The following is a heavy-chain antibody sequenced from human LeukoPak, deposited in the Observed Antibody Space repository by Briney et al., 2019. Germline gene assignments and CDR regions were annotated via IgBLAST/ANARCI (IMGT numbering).Heavy chain of an antibody. CDR1: GYTFTSYD. J-gene: IGHJ5*02. Sequence: ASVKVSCKASGYTFTSYDINWVRQATGQGLEWMGWMNPNSGNTGYAQKFQGRVTITGNTSISTAYMELSSLRSEDTAVYYCARGHSKSSSRSHNWFDPWGQGTLVAVSS. V-gene: IGHV1-8*03. CDR2: MNPNSGNT. CDR3: ARGHSKSSSRSHNWFDP. D-gene: IGHD6-6*01.